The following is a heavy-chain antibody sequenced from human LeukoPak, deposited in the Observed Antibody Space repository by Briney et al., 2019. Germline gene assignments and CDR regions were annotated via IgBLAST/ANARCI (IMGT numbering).Heavy chain of an antibody. CDR2: IYHSGST. Sequence: SETLSLTCAVSGGSISSGGYSWSWIRQPPGKGLEWIGYIYHSGSTYYNPSLKSRVTISVDTSKDQFSLKLSSVTAADTAVYYCARHSIVGQWLVPFDYWGQGTLVTVSS. D-gene: IGHD6-19*01. J-gene: IGHJ4*02. CDR3: ARHSIVGQWLVPFDY. V-gene: IGHV4-30-2*01. CDR1: GGSISSGGYS.